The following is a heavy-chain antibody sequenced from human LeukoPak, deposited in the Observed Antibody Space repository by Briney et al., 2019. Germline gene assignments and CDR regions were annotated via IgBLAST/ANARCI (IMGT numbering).Heavy chain of an antibody. CDR2: IRFDGNDK. J-gene: IGHJ3*02. CDR3: AKQYSGYDSAFDI. D-gene: IGHD5-12*01. V-gene: IGHV3-30*02. Sequence: PGGSLRLSCAASGFTFSSYGMHWVRQAPGKGLEWVAFIRFDGNDKYYADSVKGRFTISRDNSKNTLYLVMDSLRAEDTTVYYCAKQYSGYDSAFDIWGQGTMVTVSS. CDR1: GFTFSSYG.